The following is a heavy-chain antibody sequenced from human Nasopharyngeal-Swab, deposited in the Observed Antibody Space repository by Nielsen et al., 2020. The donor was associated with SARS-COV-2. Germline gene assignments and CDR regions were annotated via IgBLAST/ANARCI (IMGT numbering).Heavy chain of an antibody. CDR2: ISAYNGNT. CDR3: ARVGTPRSYYYYYGMDV. Sequence: SVTVSCKASGYTFTSYGISWVRQAPGQGLEWMGWISAYNGNTNYAQKLQGRVTMTTDTSTSTAYMELRSLRSDDTAVYYCARVGTPRSYYYYYGMDVWGQGTTVTVSS. J-gene: IGHJ6*02. CDR1: GYTFTSYG. V-gene: IGHV1-18*01. D-gene: IGHD1/OR15-1a*01.